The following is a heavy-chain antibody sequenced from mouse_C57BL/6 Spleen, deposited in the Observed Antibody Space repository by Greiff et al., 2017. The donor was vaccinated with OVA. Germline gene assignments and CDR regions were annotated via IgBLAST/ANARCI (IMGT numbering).Heavy chain of an antibody. Sequence: QVQLQQPGAELVMPGASVKLSCKASGYTFTSYWMHWVKQRPGQGLEWIGEIDPSDSYTNYNQKFKGKSTLTVDKSSSTAYMQLSSLTSEDSAVYYCARGDNDYFAWFAYWGQGTLVTVSA. V-gene: IGHV1-69*01. CDR3: ARGDNDYFAWFAY. D-gene: IGHD2-4*01. CDR2: IDPSDSYT. J-gene: IGHJ3*01. CDR1: GYTFTSYW.